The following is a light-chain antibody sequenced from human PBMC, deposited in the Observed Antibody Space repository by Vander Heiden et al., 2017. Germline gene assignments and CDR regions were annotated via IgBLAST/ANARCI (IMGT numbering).Light chain of an antibody. CDR2: GAS. V-gene: IGKV3-20*01. CDR3: QQYSSSPLT. Sequence: EIVFTQSPGTLSLSPGDRATLSCRASQSVSSSYLAWYQQKPGQAPRLLIYGASSRATGIPDRFSGSGSGTDFTLTISRLEPEDFAVYYCQQYSSSPLTFGGGTKVEIK. CDR1: QSVSSSY. J-gene: IGKJ4*01.